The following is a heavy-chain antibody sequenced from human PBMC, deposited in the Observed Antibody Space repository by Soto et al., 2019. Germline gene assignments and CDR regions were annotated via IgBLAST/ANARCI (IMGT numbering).Heavy chain of an antibody. D-gene: IGHD3-3*01. CDR2: IIPIFGTA. CDR1: GGTFSSYA. CDR3: ARDVFAIFGVVINGFADSCSDKKHEVNYYGMDV. J-gene: IGHJ6*02. V-gene: IGHV1-69*06. Sequence: SVKVSCKASGGTFSSYAISWVRQAPGQGLEWMGGIIPIFGTANYAQKFQGRVTITADKSTSTAYMELSSLRSEDTAVYYCARDVFAIFGVVINGFADSCSDKKHEVNYYGMDVWGQGTTVTVSS.